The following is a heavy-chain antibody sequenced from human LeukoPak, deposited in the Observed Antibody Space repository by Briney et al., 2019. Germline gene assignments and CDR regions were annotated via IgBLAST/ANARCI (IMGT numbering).Heavy chain of an antibody. J-gene: IGHJ5*02. V-gene: IGHV7-4-1*02. Sequence: ASVKVSCKASGYTFTSYAMNWVRQAPGQGLEWMGWINTNTGNPTYAQGFTGRFVFSLDTSVSTAYLLISSLKAEDTAVYYCARDGPLDSSSWYFRWFDPWGQGTLVTVSS. CDR1: GYTFTSYA. CDR2: INTNTGNP. CDR3: ARDGPLDSSSWYFRWFDP. D-gene: IGHD6-13*01.